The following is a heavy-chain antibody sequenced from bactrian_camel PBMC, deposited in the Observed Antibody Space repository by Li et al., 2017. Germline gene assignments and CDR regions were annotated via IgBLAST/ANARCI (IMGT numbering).Heavy chain of an antibody. V-gene: IGHV3S1*01. CDR2: IQTLYGST. J-gene: IGHJ4*01. CDR1: GYTGSRQC. Sequence: HVQLVESGGGSVQAGGPLRLSCSVPGYTGSRQCMGWFRQYPGKAREGVAAIQTLYGSTDYSDAVKGRATISRDNDKNTLSLHENSLKPEHWGQGTQVTVS.